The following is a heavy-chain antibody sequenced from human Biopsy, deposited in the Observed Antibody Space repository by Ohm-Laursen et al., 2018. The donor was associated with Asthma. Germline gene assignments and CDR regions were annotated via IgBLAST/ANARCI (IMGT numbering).Heavy chain of an antibody. V-gene: IGHV3-15*01. CDR3: TTDPGAYETF. J-gene: IGHJ4*02. D-gene: IGHD5-12*01. CDR1: GLTFTNAW. CDR2: IKSRKDGETR. Sequence: SLRLSCAASGLTFTNAWMNWVRQAPGRGLEWVGRIKSRKDGETRDYAAPLRGRFFISRDDSQNRLYLQIDNLQTEDTAVYFCTTDPGAYETFWGRGTLVTVSS.